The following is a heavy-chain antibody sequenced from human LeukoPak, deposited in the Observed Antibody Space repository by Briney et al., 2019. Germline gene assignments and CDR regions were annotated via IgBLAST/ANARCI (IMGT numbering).Heavy chain of an antibody. V-gene: IGHV3-30*02. CDR3: AKNLRSSSWYSGGAYYYYYMDV. CDR2: IGYDGSHK. Sequence: PGGSLRLSCAASGFTFSSYGMHWVRQAPGKGLEWVAFIGYDGSHKYCADSVKGRFTISRDNSKNTLYLQMNSLRAEDTAVYYCAKNLRSSSWYSGGAYYYYYMDVWGKGTTVTISS. D-gene: IGHD6-13*01. CDR1: GFTFSSYG. J-gene: IGHJ6*03.